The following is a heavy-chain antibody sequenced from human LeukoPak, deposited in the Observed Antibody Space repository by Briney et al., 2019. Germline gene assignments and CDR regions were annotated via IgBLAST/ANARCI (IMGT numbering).Heavy chain of an antibody. J-gene: IGHJ4*02. V-gene: IGHV4-59*01. D-gene: IGHD1-26*01. CDR2: IYNSGST. CDR1: GGSISSYY. Sequence: KPSETLSLTCTVSGGSISSYYWSWVRQPPGKGLEWIGYIYNSGSTKYNPSLKSRVTISVDTSKNQFSLNLSSVTAADTAVYYCARESPVGAIDYWGQGILVTVSS. CDR3: ARESPVGAIDY.